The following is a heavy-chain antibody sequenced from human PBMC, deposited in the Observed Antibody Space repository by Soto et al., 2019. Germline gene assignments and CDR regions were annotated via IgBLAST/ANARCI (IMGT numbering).Heavy chain of an antibody. CDR1: GFTFSSYS. D-gene: IGHD4-17*01. CDR3: GRKDDYFIWLDP. CDR2: ISSSSSTI. J-gene: IGHJ5*02. Sequence: EVQLVESGGGLVQPGGSLRLSCAASGFTFSSYSINWVRQAPGKGLAWVSYISSSSSTIYYAVPVKGRLTISRDNADNSLYLQMNSLRDEDTAVYYCGRKDDYFIWLDPWGQGALVTVSS. V-gene: IGHV3-48*02.